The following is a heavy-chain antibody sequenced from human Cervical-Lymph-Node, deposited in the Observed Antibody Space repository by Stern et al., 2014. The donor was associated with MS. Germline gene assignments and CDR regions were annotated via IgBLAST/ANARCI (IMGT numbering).Heavy chain of an antibody. D-gene: IGHD1-26*01. CDR3: ARSGSYFSPFDY. CDR2: ISYDGRNR. J-gene: IGHJ4*02. V-gene: IGHV3-30*04. CDR1: GFTFSEYT. Sequence: LVQSGGGVVQPGRSLRLSCAASGFTFSEYTMHWVRQAPGKGPEWVALISYDGRNRYYADSVKGRFTISRDKSKNTLYLQMNTLKTEDTAVFYCARSGSYFSPFDYWGQGTLVTVSS.